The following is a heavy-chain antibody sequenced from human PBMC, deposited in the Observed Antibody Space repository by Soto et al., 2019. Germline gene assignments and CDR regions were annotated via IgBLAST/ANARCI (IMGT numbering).Heavy chain of an antibody. CDR2: ISGSGGST. CDR3: AQVRGVVALDGYFDC. V-gene: IGHV3-23*01. D-gene: IGHD2-15*01. J-gene: IGHJ4*02. CDR1: GFTFSSYA. Sequence: EVQLLESGGGLVQPGGSLRLACVASGFTFSSYAMTWVRQAPGKGLEWVSGISGSGGSTYYADSVKGRFTISRDNSMNTLYLQMNSLRAEDTAVYFCAQVRGVVALDGYFDCWGQGTLVTVSS.